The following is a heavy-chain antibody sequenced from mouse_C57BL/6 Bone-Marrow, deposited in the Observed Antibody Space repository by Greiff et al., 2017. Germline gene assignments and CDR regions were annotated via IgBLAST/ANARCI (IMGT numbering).Heavy chain of an antibody. Sequence: EVMLVESGAELVRPGASVKLSCTASGFNIKDDYMHWVKQRPEQGLEWIGWIDPENGDTEYASKFQGKATITADTSSNTAYLQLSSLTSEDTAVYYCTSPSGTYYEGRFAYWGQGTLVTVSA. CDR2: IDPENGDT. CDR1: GFNIKDDY. J-gene: IGHJ3*01. D-gene: IGHD1-1*01. V-gene: IGHV14-4*01. CDR3: TSPSGTYYEGRFAY.